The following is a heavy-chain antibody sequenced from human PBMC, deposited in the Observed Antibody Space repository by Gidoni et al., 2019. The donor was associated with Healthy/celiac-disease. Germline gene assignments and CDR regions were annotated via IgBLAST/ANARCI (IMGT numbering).Heavy chain of an antibody. CDR1: GFTFTSYA. V-gene: IGHV3-23*01. Sequence: EVQLLESGGGLVQHGGSLRLSCAASGFTFTSYAMSWVRPATGKGLEWVSAISGSGGSTYYADSVKGRFTISRDNSKNTLYLQMNSLRAEDTAVYYCAKGQVVPAAISWFDPWGQGTLVTVSS. J-gene: IGHJ5*02. D-gene: IGHD2-2*01. CDR3: AKGQVVPAAISWFDP. CDR2: ISGSGGST.